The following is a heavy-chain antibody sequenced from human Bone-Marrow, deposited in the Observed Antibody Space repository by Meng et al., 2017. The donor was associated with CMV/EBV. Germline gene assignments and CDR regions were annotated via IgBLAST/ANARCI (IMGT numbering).Heavy chain of an antibody. CDR1: GFTFSSYA. CDR2: ISYDGSNK. J-gene: IGHJ4*01. D-gene: IGHD2-2*01. V-gene: IGHV3-30-3*01. Sequence: GGSLRLSCAASGFTFSSYAMHWVRQAPGKGLEWVAVISYDGSNKYYADSVKGRSTISRDNSKNTLYLQVNSLRAEDTAVYYCARGQISYHLVYYFDHWGHGTLVTVSS. CDR3: ARGQISYHLVYYFDH.